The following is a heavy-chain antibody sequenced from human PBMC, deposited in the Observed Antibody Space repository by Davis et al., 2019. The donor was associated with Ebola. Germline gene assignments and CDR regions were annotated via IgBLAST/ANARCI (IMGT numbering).Heavy chain of an antibody. V-gene: IGHV4-59*12. D-gene: IGHD6-13*01. CDR3: ARDGAAAGYD. CDR2: IYYSGST. Sequence: MPSETLSLTCTVSGGSISSYYWSWIRQPPGKGLEWIGYIYYSGSTNYNPSLKSRVTISVDKSKNQFSLKLSSVTAADTAVYYCARDGAAAGYDWGQGTLVTVSS. CDR1: GGSISSYY. J-gene: IGHJ4*02.